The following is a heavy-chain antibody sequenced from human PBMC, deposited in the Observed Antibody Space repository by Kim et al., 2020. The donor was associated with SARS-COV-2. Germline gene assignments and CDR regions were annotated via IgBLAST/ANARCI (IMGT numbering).Heavy chain of an antibody. J-gene: IGHJ3*02. V-gene: IGHV4-31*03. CDR1: GGSISSGGYY. D-gene: IGHD3-3*01. Sequence: SETLSLTCTVSGGSISSGGYYWSWIRQHPGKGLEWIAYIYYSGSTYYNPSLKSRVTISVDTSKNQFSLKLSSVTAADTAVYYCARDQHITIFGVAIVGAFDIWGQGTMVTVSS. CDR2: IYYSGST. CDR3: ARDQHITIFGVAIVGAFDI.